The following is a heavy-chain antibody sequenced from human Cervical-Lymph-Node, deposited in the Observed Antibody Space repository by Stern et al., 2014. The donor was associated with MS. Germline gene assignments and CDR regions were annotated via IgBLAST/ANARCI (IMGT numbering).Heavy chain of an antibody. CDR3: ARYRSAVDWYFDL. Sequence: VQLVESGAEVKKPGSSVKVSCKASGGSLSTYGFSWVRQAPGQGLEWMGRIIPRVEISKSAQKFQGRVTITADESTSTAYMELSSLRSDDTAVYYCARYRSAVDWYFDLWGRGTLVTVSS. CDR2: IIPRVEIS. V-gene: IGHV1-69*09. CDR1: GGSLSTYG. D-gene: IGHD3-10*01. J-gene: IGHJ2*01.